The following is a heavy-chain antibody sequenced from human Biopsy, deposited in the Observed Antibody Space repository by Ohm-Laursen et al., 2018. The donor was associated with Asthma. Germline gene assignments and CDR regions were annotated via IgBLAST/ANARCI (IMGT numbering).Heavy chain of an antibody. V-gene: IGHV3-9*01. D-gene: IGHD6-13*01. J-gene: IGHJ4*02. CDR3: VKDIRLQLWGFDS. CDR2: VSWNSGSI. CDR1: GFTFDDYA. Sequence: SSLRLSCTASGFTFDDYAMHWVRQAPGKGLEWVSGVSWNSGSIDYADSVKGRFTISRDNAKNSPYLQMNSLRGADTALYYCVKDIRLQLWGFDSWGQGTLVTVSS.